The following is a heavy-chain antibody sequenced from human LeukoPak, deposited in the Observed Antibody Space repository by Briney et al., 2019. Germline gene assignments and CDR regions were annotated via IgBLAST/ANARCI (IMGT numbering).Heavy chain of an antibody. V-gene: IGHV1-18*01. Sequence: ASVKVSCKASGYTFTSYGISWVRQAPGQGLEWMGWISAYNGNTNYAQKFQGRVTMTRDTSISTAYMELSRLRSDDTAVYYCARDAGSSSDEKYDYWGQGTLVTVSS. CDR3: ARDAGSSSDEKYDY. J-gene: IGHJ4*02. D-gene: IGHD6-13*01. CDR1: GYTFTSYG. CDR2: ISAYNGNT.